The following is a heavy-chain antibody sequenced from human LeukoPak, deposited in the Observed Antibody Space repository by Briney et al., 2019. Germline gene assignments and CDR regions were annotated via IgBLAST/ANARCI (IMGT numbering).Heavy chain of an antibody. J-gene: IGHJ3*01. CDR2: IIPIFGTA. D-gene: IGHD2-8*02. CDR3: ASAFWSSDAFDL. Sequence: SVKVSCKASGGTFSSYAISWVRQAPGQGLEWMGTIIPIFGTANYAQKFQGRVTITTDESTSTAYMELSSLRSKDTAVKYCASAFWSSDAFDLWDQGTMVTVSS. V-gene: IGHV1-69*05. CDR1: GGTFSSYA.